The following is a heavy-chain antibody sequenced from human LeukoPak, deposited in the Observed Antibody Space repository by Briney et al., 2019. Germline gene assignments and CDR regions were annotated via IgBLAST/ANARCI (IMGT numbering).Heavy chain of an antibody. CDR3: ARLGGWYGRY. CDR1: GGSFSGYY. J-gene: IGHJ4*02. V-gene: IGHV4-34*01. CDR2: INHSGST. D-gene: IGHD6-19*01. Sequence: SETLSLTCAVYGGSFSGYYWSWIRQPPGKGLEWIGEINHSGSTNYNPSLKSRVTISVDTSKNQFSLKLSSVTAADTAVYCCARLGGWYGRYWGQGTLVTVSS.